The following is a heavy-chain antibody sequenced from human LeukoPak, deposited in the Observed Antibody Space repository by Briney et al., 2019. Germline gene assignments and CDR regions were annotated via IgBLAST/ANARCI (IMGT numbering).Heavy chain of an antibody. CDR3: ARGDGALDCGGDCSSFGY. CDR2: IYYSGST. J-gene: IGHJ4*02. Sequence: KSSETLSLTCTVSGGSISSYYWSWIRQPPGKGLEWIGYIYYSGSTNYNPSLKSRVTISVDTSKNRFSLKLSSVTAADTAVYYCARGDGALDCGGDCSSFGYWGQGTLVTVSS. CDR1: GGSISSYY. V-gene: IGHV4-59*01. D-gene: IGHD2-21*02.